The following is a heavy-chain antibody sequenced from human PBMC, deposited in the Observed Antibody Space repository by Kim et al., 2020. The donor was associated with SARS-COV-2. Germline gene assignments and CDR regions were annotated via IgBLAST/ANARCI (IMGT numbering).Heavy chain of an antibody. V-gene: IGHV3-33*01. CDR3: ARGGDDSSGYYSDY. Sequence: GGSLRLSCAASGFTFSSYGMHWVRQAPGKGLEWVAVIWYDGSNKYYADSVKGRFTISRDNSKNTLYLQMNSLRAEDTAVYYCARGGDDSSGYYSDYWGQGTLVTVSS. CDR1: GFTFSSYG. J-gene: IGHJ4*02. CDR2: IWYDGSNK. D-gene: IGHD3-22*01.